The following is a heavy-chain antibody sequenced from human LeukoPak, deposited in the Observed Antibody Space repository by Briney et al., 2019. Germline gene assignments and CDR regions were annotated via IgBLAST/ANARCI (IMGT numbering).Heavy chain of an antibody. J-gene: IGHJ4*02. CDR1: GFTFSSNW. D-gene: IGHD1-26*01. CDR2: INEDGSTT. Sequence: GGSLRLSCAASGFTFSSNWMHWVRQAPGKGLVWVSRINEDGSTTNYADSVKGRSTIFRDNAKNTLYLQMNSLRAEDTAVYYCVRDLGGRSGHWGQGTLVTVSA. V-gene: IGHV3-74*01. CDR3: VRDLGGRSGH.